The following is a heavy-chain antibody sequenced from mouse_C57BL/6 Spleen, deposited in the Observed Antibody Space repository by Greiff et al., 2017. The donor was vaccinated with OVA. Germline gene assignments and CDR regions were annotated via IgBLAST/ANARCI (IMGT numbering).Heavy chain of an antibody. CDR1: GYTFTSYW. J-gene: IGHJ3*01. V-gene: IGHV1-52*01. CDR3: ARGLYDEAWFAY. D-gene: IGHD2-12*01. CDR2: IDPSDSET. Sequence: QVQLQQPGAELVRPGSSVKLSCKASGYTFTSYWMHWVKQRPIQGLEWIGNIDPSDSETHYNQKFKDKATLTADNSSSTAYMQLSGLTSEDSAVYCCARGLYDEAWFAYWGQGTLVTVSA.